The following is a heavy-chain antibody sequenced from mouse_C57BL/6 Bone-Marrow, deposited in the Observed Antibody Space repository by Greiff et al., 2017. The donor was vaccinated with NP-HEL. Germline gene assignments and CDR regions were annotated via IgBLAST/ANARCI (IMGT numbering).Heavy chain of an antibody. V-gene: IGHV1-15*01. CDR2: IDPETGGT. CDR1: GYTFTDYE. Sequence: VQRVESGAELVRPGASVTLSCKASGYTFTDYEMHWVKQTPVHGLEWIGAIDPETGGTAYNQKFKGKAILTADKSSSTAYMELRSLTSEDSAVYYCTRGDDYELDYWGQGTTLTVSS. J-gene: IGHJ2*01. CDR3: TRGDDYELDY. D-gene: IGHD2-4*01.